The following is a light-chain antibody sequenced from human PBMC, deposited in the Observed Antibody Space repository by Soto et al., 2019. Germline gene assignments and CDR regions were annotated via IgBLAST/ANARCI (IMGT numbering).Light chain of an antibody. V-gene: IGKV1-27*01. J-gene: IGKJ4*01. CDR3: QKYNSAPLT. CDR1: QSIGVY. Sequence: DIQMTQSPSSLSASLGDRVTITCRASQSIGVYLAWFRQKQRNVPELLIYAASTLQSGVPFRFSGSGSGTDFTLTISSLPPEDVATSYCQKYNSAPLTFGGGTKVEI. CDR2: AAS.